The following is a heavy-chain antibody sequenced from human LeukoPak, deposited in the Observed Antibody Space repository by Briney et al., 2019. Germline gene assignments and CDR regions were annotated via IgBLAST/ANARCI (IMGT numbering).Heavy chain of an antibody. V-gene: IGHV4-34*01. CDR3: ARGPEYYFDY. J-gene: IGHJ4*02. CDR2: INHSGST. Sequence: PSETLSLTCAVYGGSFSGYYWSWIRRPPGKGLEWIGEINHSGSTNYNPPLKSRVTISVDTSKNQFSLKLSSVTAADTAVYYCARGPEYYFDYWGQGTLVTVSS. CDR1: GGSFSGYY.